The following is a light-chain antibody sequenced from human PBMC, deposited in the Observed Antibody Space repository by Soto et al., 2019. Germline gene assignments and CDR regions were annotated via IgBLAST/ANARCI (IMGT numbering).Light chain of an antibody. CDR2: GAS. V-gene: IGKV3-20*01. J-gene: IGKJ5*01. CDR3: QQYGSSPFT. Sequence: EIVLTQSPGTLSLSPGERATLSCRASQSVSSSYLAWYQQKPGQAPRLLIYGASSRATGIPDRFSGSGSGTDFTLTISGLEPEDFAVYYCQQYGSSPFTFGQGTRLEMK. CDR1: QSVSSSY.